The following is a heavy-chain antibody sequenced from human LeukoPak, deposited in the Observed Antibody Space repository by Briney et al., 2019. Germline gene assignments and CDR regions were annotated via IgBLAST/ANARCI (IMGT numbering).Heavy chain of an antibody. J-gene: IGHJ4*02. CDR2: IYHSGST. D-gene: IGHD6-13*01. CDR1: GYSISSGYY. Sequence: SETLSLTCAVSGYSISSGYYWGWIRQPPGKGLEWIGSIYHSGSTYYNPSLKSRVTISVDTSKNQFSLKLSSVTAADTAVYYCARHQYSSSPFDYWGQGTLVTASS. CDR3: ARHQYSSSPFDY. V-gene: IGHV4-38-2*01.